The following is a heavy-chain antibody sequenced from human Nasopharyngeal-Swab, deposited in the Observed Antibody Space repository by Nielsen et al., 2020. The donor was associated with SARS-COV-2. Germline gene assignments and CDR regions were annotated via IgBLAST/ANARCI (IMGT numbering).Heavy chain of an antibody. CDR3: ATGNGITMVRGGFLHDYYYMDV. V-gene: IGHV1-46*01. CDR2: INPSGGST. J-gene: IGHJ6*03. Sequence: ASVKVSCKASGYTFTSYYMHWVRQAPGQGLEWMGIINPSGGSTSYAQKFQGRVTMTRDTSTSTVYMELSSLRSEDTAVYYCATGNGITMVRGGFLHDYYYMDVWGKGTTVTVSS. D-gene: IGHD3-10*01. CDR1: GYTFTSYY.